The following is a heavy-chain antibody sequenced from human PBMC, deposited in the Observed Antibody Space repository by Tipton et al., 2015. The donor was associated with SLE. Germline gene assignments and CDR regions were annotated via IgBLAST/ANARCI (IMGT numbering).Heavy chain of an antibody. CDR3: AREGIQLERLYYYYYMDV. D-gene: IGHD1-1*01. Sequence: TLSLTCTVSGDSITSGSSYWSWIRQPAGKGLEWIGRIYSRGSTNSNPSLKSRVTISADTPKNQFSLKLSSVTAADTAVYYCAREGIQLERLYYYYYMDVWGKGTTVTISS. CDR1: GDSITSGSSY. CDR2: IYSRGST. V-gene: IGHV4-61*02. J-gene: IGHJ6*03.